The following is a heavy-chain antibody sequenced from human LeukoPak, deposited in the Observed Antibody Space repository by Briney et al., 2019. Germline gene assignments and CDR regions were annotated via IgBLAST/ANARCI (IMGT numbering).Heavy chain of an antibody. Sequence: PSETLSLTCTVSGGSISSYYWSWIRQPPGKGLEWIGYIYYSGSTNYNPSLKSRVTISVDTSKNQFSLKLSSVTAADTAVYYCARDPLPSKSYPYYYGMDVWGQGTTVTVSS. CDR3: ARDPLPSKSYPYYYGMDV. CDR2: IYYSGST. CDR1: GGSISSYY. J-gene: IGHJ6*02. D-gene: IGHD4-11*01. V-gene: IGHV4-59*01.